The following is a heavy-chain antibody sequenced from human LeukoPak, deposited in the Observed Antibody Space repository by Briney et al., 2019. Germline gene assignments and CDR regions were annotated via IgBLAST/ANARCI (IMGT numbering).Heavy chain of an antibody. Sequence: SETLSLTCAVYGGSFSGYYWSWIRQPPGKGLEWIGEINHSGSTNYNPSLKSRVTISVDTSKNQFSLKLSSVTAADTAVYYCARSQDIVLMVYAKRYYFDYWGQGTLVTVSS. J-gene: IGHJ4*02. CDR3: ARSQDIVLMVYAKRYYFDY. CDR2: INHSGST. V-gene: IGHV4-34*01. D-gene: IGHD2-8*01. CDR1: GGSFSGYY.